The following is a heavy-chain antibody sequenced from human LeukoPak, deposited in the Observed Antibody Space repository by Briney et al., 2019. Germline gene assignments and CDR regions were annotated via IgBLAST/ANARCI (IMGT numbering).Heavy chain of an antibody. Sequence: ASVKVSCKASEYTFTSYDINWVRQATGQGLEWMGWMNPTSGNTGYAQKFQGRATMTRDTSISAAYMELSSLRSEDTAVYYCARGGGYSYGPLDYWGQGTLVTVSS. CDR1: EYTFTSYD. J-gene: IGHJ4*02. V-gene: IGHV1-8*01. CDR3: ARGGGYSYGPLDY. D-gene: IGHD5-18*01. CDR2: MNPTSGNT.